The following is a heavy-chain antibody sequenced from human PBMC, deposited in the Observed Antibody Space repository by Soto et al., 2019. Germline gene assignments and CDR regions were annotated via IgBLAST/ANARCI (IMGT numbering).Heavy chain of an antibody. V-gene: IGHV3-15*01. Sequence: EVELVESGGVLVKPGGSLRLSCAASGFAFTNAWMTWVRQAPGKALEWVGRIRSQIDGGTTDYAAPVKGRFTISRDDSKNTLYLQINSLKTEDTAVYYCTTVAYGEYVSDYWGQGTLVTVSS. J-gene: IGHJ4*02. CDR2: IRSQIDGGTT. CDR3: TTVAYGEYVSDY. D-gene: IGHD4-17*01. CDR1: GFAFTNAW.